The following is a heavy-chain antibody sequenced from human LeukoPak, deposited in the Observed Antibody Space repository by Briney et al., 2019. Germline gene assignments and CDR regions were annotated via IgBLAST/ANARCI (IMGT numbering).Heavy chain of an antibody. Sequence: KPSETLSLTCAVYGGSFSGYYWSWIRQPPGKGLEWIGEINHSGSTNYNPSLKSRVTISVDTSKNQFSLKLSSVTAADTAVYYCAKARFVAVPAAMRGYIAYWGQASLLTVSS. CDR2: INHSGST. CDR3: AKARFVAVPAAMRGYIAY. CDR1: GGSFSGYY. J-gene: IGHJ4*02. D-gene: IGHD2-2*01. V-gene: IGHV4-34*01.